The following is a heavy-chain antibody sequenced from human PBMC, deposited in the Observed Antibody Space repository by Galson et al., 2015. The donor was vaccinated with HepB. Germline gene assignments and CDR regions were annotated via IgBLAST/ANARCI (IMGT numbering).Heavy chain of an antibody. Sequence: SLRLSCAGSGFTFNNYGIHWVRQAPGKGLQWVAGASSDGTNKYFADSVMGRFTLYRDNSKKTLYLQMNSLRGEDTGVYYCAKDLQVVTAAYYSFYGMDVWGQGTTVTVSS. CDR1: GFTFNNYG. V-gene: IGHV3-30*18. J-gene: IGHJ6*02. CDR2: ASSDGTNK. D-gene: IGHD5-18*01. CDR3: AKDLQVVTAAYYSFYGMDV.